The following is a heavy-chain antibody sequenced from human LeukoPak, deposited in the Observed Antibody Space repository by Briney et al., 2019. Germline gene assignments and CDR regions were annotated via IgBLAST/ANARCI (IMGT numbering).Heavy chain of an antibody. J-gene: IGHJ5*02. CDR3: AKDYSGYSNYFDT. D-gene: IGHD6-25*01. CDR1: GFTFSNYG. Sequence: GGSLRLSCAASGFTFSNYGMTWVRQAPGKGLEWVSTISGGGGSTFYADSVKGRFTISRDNPKNTLYLQMSSLRAEDTAVYFCAKDYSGYSNYFDTWGQGTLVTVSS. CDR2: ISGGGGST. V-gene: IGHV3-23*01.